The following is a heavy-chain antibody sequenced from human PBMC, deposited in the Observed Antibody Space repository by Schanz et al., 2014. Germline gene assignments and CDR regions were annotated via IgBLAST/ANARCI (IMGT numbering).Heavy chain of an antibody. D-gene: IGHD3-10*01. CDR1: GYPFTSDD. V-gene: IGHV1-8*01. CDR2: MNPNSGDT. Sequence: QVQLVQSGAEVKKPGASVKVSCRASGYPFTSDDITWVRQAPGQGLEWMEWMNPNSGDTGYPRKFQDRVTMTRNTSISTAYMELNSLTSEDTAVYYCARVSMEFERGKSCYYYMDVWGRGTTXTVSS. J-gene: IGHJ6*03. CDR3: ARVSMEFERGKSCYYYMDV.